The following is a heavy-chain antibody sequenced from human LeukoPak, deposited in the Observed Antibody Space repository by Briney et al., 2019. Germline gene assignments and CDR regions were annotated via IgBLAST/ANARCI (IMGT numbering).Heavy chain of an antibody. J-gene: IGHJ4*02. Sequence: PGGSLRLSCAASGFTFSSYSMNWVRQAPGKGLEWVSYISSSSSTIYYADSVKGRFTISRDNAKNSLYLQMNSLRAEDTAVYYCARGYYYDSSGYSIWGQGTLVTVSS. D-gene: IGHD3-22*01. CDR1: GFTFSSYS. V-gene: IGHV3-48*01. CDR3: ARGYYYDSSGYSI. CDR2: ISSSSSTI.